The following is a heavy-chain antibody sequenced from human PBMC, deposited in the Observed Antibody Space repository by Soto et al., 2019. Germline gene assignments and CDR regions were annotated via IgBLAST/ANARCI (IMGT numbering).Heavy chain of an antibody. Sequence: GGSLRLSCAASGFTVSSNYMSWVRQAPGKGLEWVSVIYSGGSTYYADSVKGRFTISRHNSKNTLYLQMNSLRAEDTAVYYCARASYSKVTSRYYGMDVWGQGTTVTVSS. J-gene: IGHJ6*02. V-gene: IGHV3-53*04. D-gene: IGHD2-2*01. CDR2: IYSGGST. CDR3: ARASYSKVTSRYYGMDV. CDR1: GFTVSSNY.